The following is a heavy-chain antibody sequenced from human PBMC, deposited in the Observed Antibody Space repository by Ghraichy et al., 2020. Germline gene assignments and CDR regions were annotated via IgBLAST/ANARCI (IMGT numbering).Heavy chain of an antibody. CDR3: AKKRGYLSPHYYNYYYMDV. V-gene: IGHV3-23*01. Sequence: GGSLRLSCAASGFTFITYAMSWVRQAPGKGLEWVSATSGSGGATYYADSVKGRFIISRDNSKNTLYLQMNSLRAEDTAVYYCAKKRGYLSPHYYNYYYMDVWGKGTTVTVSS. D-gene: IGHD1-1*01. J-gene: IGHJ6*03. CDR1: GFTFITYA. CDR2: TSGSGGAT.